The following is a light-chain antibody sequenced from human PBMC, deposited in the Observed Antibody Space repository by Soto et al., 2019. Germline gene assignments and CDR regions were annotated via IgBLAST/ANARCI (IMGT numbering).Light chain of an antibody. V-gene: IGLV2-14*01. CDR1: SGDIGSYNR. Sequence: QSALTQPASVSGSPGQSITISCTGTSGDIGSYNRDSWYQQHPGKAPKLIIYEVTDRPSGVSNRFSGSKSGNTASLTISGLQAEDEAEYYCSSYTIIKTRACVFGTGTKLTVL. CDR2: EVT. CDR3: SSYTIIKTRACV. J-gene: IGLJ1*01.